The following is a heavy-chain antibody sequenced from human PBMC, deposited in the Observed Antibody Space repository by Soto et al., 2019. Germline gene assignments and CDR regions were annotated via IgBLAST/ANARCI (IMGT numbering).Heavy chain of an antibody. V-gene: IGHV4-30-4*01. D-gene: IGHD4-17*01. J-gene: IGHJ4*02. CDR2: IYYSGNA. CDR1: GGSISSVVYY. CDR3: ARSAMSLTTVTRIDF. Sequence: SETLSLTCTASGGSISSVVYYLTWIRQPPGKSLEWIGYIYYSGNAYYNPSLKSRVIISVDTSKNQFSVTLSSVTDADTAVYYCARSAMSLTTVTRIDFWGQGNLVTVSS.